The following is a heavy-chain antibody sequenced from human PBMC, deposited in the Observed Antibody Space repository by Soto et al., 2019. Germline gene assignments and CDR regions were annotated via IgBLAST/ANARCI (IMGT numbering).Heavy chain of an antibody. CDR1: GFTFSTYT. V-gene: IGHV3-23*01. CDR3: AKARCSTANCYVPDY. J-gene: IGHJ4*02. D-gene: IGHD2-2*01. Sequence: GGSLRLSCAASGFTFSTYTMSWVRQAPGKGLELVSVISGSGGSPSYADSVQGRFTISRDNPKNTLYLHMNSLRAEDTAMYYCAKARCSTANCYVPDYWGQGTLVTVSS. CDR2: ISGSGGSP.